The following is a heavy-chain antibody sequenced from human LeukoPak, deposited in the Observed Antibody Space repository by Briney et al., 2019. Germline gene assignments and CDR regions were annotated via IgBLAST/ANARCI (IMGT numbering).Heavy chain of an antibody. CDR2: IYYSGST. D-gene: IGHD3-22*01. J-gene: IGHJ3*02. Sequence: SETLSLTCAVYGGSFSGYYWSWIRQPPGKGLEWIGYIYYSGSTNYNPSLKSRVTISVDTSKNQISLKLSSVTAADTAVYYCARDVAGYYDSSAYKAFDIWGQGTMVTVSS. V-gene: IGHV4-59*01. CDR3: ARDVAGYYDSSAYKAFDI. CDR1: GGSFSGYY.